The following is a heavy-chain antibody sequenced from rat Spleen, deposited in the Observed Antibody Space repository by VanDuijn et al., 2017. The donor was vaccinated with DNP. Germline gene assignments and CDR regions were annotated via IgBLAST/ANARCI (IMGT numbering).Heavy chain of an antibody. J-gene: IGHJ3*01. CDR2: ISTSGGST. CDR3: ARPIYNNHGGFAY. CDR1: GFTFSNSD. D-gene: IGHD1-10*01. Sequence: EVQLVESGGGLVQPGRSMKLSCAASGFTFSNSDMAWVRQAPTKGLEWVASISTSGGSTYYRDSVKGRFTISRDNAKSTLYLQMNSLRSEDMATYYCARPIYNNHGGFAYWGQGTLVTVSS. V-gene: IGHV5-25*01.